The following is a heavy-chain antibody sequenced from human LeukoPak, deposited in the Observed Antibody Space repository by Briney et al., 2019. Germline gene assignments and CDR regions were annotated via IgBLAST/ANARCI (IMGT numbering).Heavy chain of an antibody. V-gene: IGHV3-15*01. D-gene: IGHD2-2*01. CDR3: TTGTPPGYCSSTSCYRGDAFDI. Sequence: GGPLRLSCAASGFTFSNAWMSGVRQAPGKGLEWVGRIKSKTDGGTTDYAAPVKGRFTISRDDSKNTLYLQMNSLKTEDTAVYYCTTGTPPGYCSSTSCYRGDAFDIWGQGTMVTVSS. CDR1: GFTFSNAW. CDR2: IKSKTDGGTT. J-gene: IGHJ3*02.